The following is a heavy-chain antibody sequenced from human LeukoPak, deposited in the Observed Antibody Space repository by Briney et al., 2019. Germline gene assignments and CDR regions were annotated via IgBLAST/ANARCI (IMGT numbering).Heavy chain of an antibody. CDR3: AREIEIAAAGTVDY. Sequence: GGSLRLSCAASGFTLSDYYMSWMRQAPGKGLEWVSYISSSGSTIYYADSVKGRFTISRDNARNSLYLQMNSLRAEDTAVYYCAREIEIAAAGTVDYWGQGTLVTVSS. V-gene: IGHV3-11*01. CDR1: GFTLSDYY. J-gene: IGHJ4*02. CDR2: ISSSGSTI. D-gene: IGHD6-13*01.